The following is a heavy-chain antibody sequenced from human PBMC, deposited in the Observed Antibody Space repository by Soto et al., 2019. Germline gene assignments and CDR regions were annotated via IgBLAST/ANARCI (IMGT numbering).Heavy chain of an antibody. Sequence: EVQLVESGGGLVQPGGSLRLSCAASGFTLSGRSMHWVRQAPGKGLVWVSGIDNAGTDSTYADSVKGRFTSSRDNAKHMLYLQMNSLRVEDTAVYSCARGWFGPDVWGKGTTVTVSS. CDR3: ARGWFGPDV. D-gene: IGHD3-10*01. CDR2: IDNAGTDS. CDR1: GFTLSGRS. J-gene: IGHJ6*04. V-gene: IGHV3-74*01.